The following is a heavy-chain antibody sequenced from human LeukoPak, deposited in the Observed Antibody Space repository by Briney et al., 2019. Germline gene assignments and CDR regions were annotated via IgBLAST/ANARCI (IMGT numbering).Heavy chain of an antibody. Sequence: PSETLSLTCAVYGGSFSGYYWSWIRQPPGKGLEWIGEINHSGGTNYNPSLKSRVTISVDTSKNQFSLKLSSVTAADTAVYYCARGTRGIDYWGQGTLVTVSS. D-gene: IGHD1-14*01. CDR2: INHSGGT. CDR3: ARGTRGIDY. V-gene: IGHV4-34*01. CDR1: GGSFSGYY. J-gene: IGHJ4*02.